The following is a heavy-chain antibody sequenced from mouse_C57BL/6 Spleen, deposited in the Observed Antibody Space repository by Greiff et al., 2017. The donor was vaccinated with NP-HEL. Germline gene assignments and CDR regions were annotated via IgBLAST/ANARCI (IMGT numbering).Heavy chain of an antibody. Sequence: QVQLQQPGAELVKPGASVKLSCKASGYTFTSYWMHWVKQRPGQGLEWIGMIHPNSGSTNYNEKFKSKATLTVDKSSSTAYMQLSSLTSEDSAVYYCARSGEPNGDSGYYFDYWGKGTTLTVSS. V-gene: IGHV1-64*01. CDR2: IHPNSGST. D-gene: IGHD4-1*01. CDR3: ARSGEPNGDSGYYFDY. CDR1: GYTFTSYW. J-gene: IGHJ2*01.